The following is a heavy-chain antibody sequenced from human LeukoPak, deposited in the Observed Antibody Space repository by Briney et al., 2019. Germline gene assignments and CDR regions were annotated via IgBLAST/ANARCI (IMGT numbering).Heavy chain of an antibody. CDR2: IYYSGST. CDR1: GFSVSSGSYY. CDR3: ANWPYYYDSSGYYMGAFDI. V-gene: IGHV4-61*01. Sequence: SETLSLTCTVSGFSVSSGSYYWSWIRQPPGKGLEWIGYIYYSGSTNYNPSLKSRVTISVDTSKNQFSLNLSSVTAADTAVYYCANWPYYYDSSGYYMGAFDIWGQGTMVTVSS. J-gene: IGHJ3*02. D-gene: IGHD3-22*01.